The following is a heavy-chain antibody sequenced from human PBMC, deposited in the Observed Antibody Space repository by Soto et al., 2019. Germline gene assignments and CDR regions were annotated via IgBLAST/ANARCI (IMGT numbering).Heavy chain of an antibody. Sequence: ASVKVSCKASGYTFTSYGTSWVRQAPGQGLEWMGWISAYNGNTNYAQKLQGRVTMTTDTSTSTAYMELRSLRSDDTAVYYCARGGCSSTSCYGGFDYWGQGTLVTVSS. CDR2: ISAYNGNT. CDR3: ARGGCSSTSCYGGFDY. D-gene: IGHD2-2*01. CDR1: GYTFTSYG. V-gene: IGHV1-18*01. J-gene: IGHJ4*02.